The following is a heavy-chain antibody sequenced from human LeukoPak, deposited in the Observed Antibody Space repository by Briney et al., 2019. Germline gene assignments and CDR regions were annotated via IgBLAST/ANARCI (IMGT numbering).Heavy chain of an antibody. V-gene: IGHV3-53*01. CDR3: AGASEYTRYY. J-gene: IGHJ4*02. CDR1: GFTASSNY. Sequence: GGSLRLSSAASGFTASSNYMSCVRHAPGEGLEWVSVIYSGGSTYYADSVKGRFTISRDDSKNTLYLQMNSLIAEDTAVYYCAGASEYTRYYWGQGTLVTVSS. CDR2: IYSGGST. D-gene: IGHD2/OR15-2a*01.